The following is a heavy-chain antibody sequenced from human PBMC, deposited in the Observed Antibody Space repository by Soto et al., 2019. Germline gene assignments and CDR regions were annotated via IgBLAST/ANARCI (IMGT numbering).Heavy chain of an antibody. CDR1: GGSFSGYY. D-gene: IGHD5-12*01. V-gene: IGHV4-34*01. Sequence: PSETLSLTYAVCGGSFSGYYWSWIRQPPGKGLEWIGEINHSGSTNYNPSLKSRVTISVDTSKNQFSLKLSSVTAADTAVYYCARFPRVATSKWYFDLWGRGTLVTVSS. J-gene: IGHJ2*01. CDR3: ARFPRVATSKWYFDL. CDR2: INHSGST.